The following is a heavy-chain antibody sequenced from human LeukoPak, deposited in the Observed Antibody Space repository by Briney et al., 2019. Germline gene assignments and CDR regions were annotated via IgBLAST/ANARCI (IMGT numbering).Heavy chain of an antibody. V-gene: IGHV1-18*01. CDR1: GYILTSYG. CDR2: ISAYNGNT. Sequence: ASVKVSCKASGYILTSYGISWVRQAPGQGLEWMGWISAYNGNTHYAQKVQGRVTMTTDTSTSTVYMELRSLRSDDTAVYYCARDGHRMYYYGSSDYRFDSWGQGTLVTVSS. CDR3: ARDGHRMYYYGSSDYRFDS. J-gene: IGHJ4*02. D-gene: IGHD3-22*01.